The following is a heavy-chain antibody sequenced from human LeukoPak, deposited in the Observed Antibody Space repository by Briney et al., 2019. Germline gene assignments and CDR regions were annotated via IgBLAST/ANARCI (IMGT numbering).Heavy chain of an antibody. CDR1: GFTFSSYG. CDR3: AKVATPNTLDAFDI. Sequence: GGSLRLSCAASGFTFSSYGMSWVRQAPGKGLEWVSDISLSGDNMFYADSVKGRFTISRDNSNHTVYLQMNSLRVDDTAIYYCAKVATPNTLDAFDIWGQGTMVTVSS. CDR2: ISLSGDNM. J-gene: IGHJ3*02. D-gene: IGHD1/OR15-1a*01. V-gene: IGHV3-23*01.